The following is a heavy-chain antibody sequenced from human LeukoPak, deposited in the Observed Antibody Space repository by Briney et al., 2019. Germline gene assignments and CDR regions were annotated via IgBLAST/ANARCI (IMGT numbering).Heavy chain of an antibody. CDR2: IYTSGRT. D-gene: IGHD5-18*01. J-gene: IGHJ6*03. Sequence: SETLSLTCTVSGGSISSYYWSWIGQAAGKGREWIGRIYTSGRTTYKPSLKSRVTTSVDTSKNQFSLKLSSLTAADPAVYYCASALVDTAMVTFGYYYYMDVWGKGTTVTVSS. CDR1: GGSISSYY. CDR3: ASALVDTAMVTFGYYYYMDV. V-gene: IGHV4-4*07.